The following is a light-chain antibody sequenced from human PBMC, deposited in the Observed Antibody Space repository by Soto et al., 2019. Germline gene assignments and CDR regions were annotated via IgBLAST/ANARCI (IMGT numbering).Light chain of an antibody. V-gene: IGKV1-39*01. J-gene: IGKJ1*01. CDR2: AAS. CDR1: QSISSY. Sequence: DIQMTQSPSSLSASVGERVTITCRASQSISSYLNWYQQKPGKAPKLLIYAASSMQSGVPSRFSGSGSGTDFTLTSSRLQPEYFVTYCCQQNYSTPRTFGQGTKVEIK. CDR3: QQNYSTPRT.